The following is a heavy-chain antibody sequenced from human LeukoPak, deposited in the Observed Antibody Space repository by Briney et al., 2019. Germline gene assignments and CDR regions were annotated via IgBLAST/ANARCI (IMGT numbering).Heavy chain of an antibody. D-gene: IGHD3-10*01. CDR1: GVAISRGGYA. CDR3: ARDSGTTGEVKFDP. V-gene: IGHV4-30-2*01. J-gene: IGHJ5*02. CDR2: IYHSGTT. Sequence: PSETLSLTCAVSGVAISRGGYAWNWIRQPPGKGLEWIAYIYHSGTTYYNPSLKSRLTMSVDTSKNQFSLKLSSMTAADTAIYYCARDSGTTGEVKFDPWGQGTLVTVSS.